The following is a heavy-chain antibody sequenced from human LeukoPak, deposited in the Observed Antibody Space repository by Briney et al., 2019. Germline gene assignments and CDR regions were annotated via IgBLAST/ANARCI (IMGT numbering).Heavy chain of an antibody. D-gene: IGHD3-22*01. V-gene: IGHV3-23*01. CDR3: AKPGGDSGGYYYDYYYGMDV. CDR1: GFTFSSYA. J-gene: IGHJ6*02. Sequence: QTGGSLRLSCAASGFTFSSYAMSWVRQAPGKGLEWVSAISGSGGSTYYADSVKGRFTISRDNSKNTLYLQMNSLRAEDTAVYYCAKPGGDSGGYYYDYYYGMDVWGQGTTVTVSS. CDR2: ISGSGGST.